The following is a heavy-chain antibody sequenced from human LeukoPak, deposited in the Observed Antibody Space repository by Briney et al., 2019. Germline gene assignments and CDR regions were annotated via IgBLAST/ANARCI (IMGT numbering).Heavy chain of an antibody. CDR1: GGSFSGYY. CDR2: INHSGST. CDR3: ARGGRQPSHHLF. D-gene: IGHD1-14*01. Sequence: SETLSLTCAVYGGSFSGYYWSWIRQPPGKGLEWIGEINHSGSTNYNPSLKSRVTISVDTSKNQFSLKLSSVTAADTAVYYCARGGRQPSHHLFWGKGTTVTVSP. J-gene: IGHJ6*04. V-gene: IGHV4-34*01.